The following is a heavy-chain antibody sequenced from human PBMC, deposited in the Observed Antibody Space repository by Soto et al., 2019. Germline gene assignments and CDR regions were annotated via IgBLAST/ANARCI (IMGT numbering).Heavy chain of an antibody. CDR3: ANRTNPVTWSFDH. CDR2: LYWDDER. J-gene: IGHJ5*02. CDR1: GFSLTTSGVG. D-gene: IGHD2-21*02. V-gene: IGHV2-5*02. Sequence: QITLKESGPTLVKPTQTLTLNCPFSGFSLTTSGVGVVWIRHPQRNSLEWLALLYWDDERRYSPSLKRMHTITNDTSKNQVFLTMTNMDPTDTATYSCANRTNPVTWSFDHWGQGTMVTVSS.